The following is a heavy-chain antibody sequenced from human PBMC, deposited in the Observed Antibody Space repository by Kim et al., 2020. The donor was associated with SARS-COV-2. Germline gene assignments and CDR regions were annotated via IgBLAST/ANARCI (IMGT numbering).Heavy chain of an antibody. D-gene: IGHD3-22*01. Sequence: GATKYAQKFQGRTAMNTDTSTSTAYMELRILISDDTAVYYCARTRGYLFDFWGQGTLVTVSS. V-gene: IGHV1-18*01. J-gene: IGHJ4*02. CDR3: ARTRGYLFDF. CDR2: GAT.